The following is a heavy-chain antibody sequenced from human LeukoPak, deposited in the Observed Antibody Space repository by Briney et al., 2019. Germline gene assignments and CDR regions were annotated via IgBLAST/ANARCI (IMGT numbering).Heavy chain of an antibody. D-gene: IGHD6-19*01. Sequence: PSETLSLTCAVYGGSFSGYYWSWIRQPPGKGLEWIGEINHSGSTNYNPSLKSRVTISVDTSKNQFSLKLSSVTAADTAVYYCARGFRIAVAGTNVYWGQGTLVTVSS. CDR3: ARGFRIAVAGTNVY. J-gene: IGHJ4*02. CDR2: INHSGST. CDR1: GGSFSGYY. V-gene: IGHV4-34*01.